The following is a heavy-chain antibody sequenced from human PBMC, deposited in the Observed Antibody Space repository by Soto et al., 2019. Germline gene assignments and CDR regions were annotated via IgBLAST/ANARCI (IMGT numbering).Heavy chain of an antibody. D-gene: IGHD3-22*01. V-gene: IGHV5-51*01. CDR1: GYSFSNFY. CDR3: ARHPRNQHDGSSHYSPDAFEI. CDR2: IHPGDSNT. Sequence: PGESLKISCEGSGYSFSNFYIGWVRQKPGKGLEWMAVIHPGDSNTIYSPSFQGQVTVSADRSINTAYLQWTTLQASDTAMYYYARHPRNQHDGSSHYSPDAFEIWGQETMVTVSS. J-gene: IGHJ3*02.